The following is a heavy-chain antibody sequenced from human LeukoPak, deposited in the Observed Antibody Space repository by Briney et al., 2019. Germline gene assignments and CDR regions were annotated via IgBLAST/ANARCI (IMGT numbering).Heavy chain of an antibody. CDR2: IWYDESNK. Sequence: RGSLRLSCATSGFTFSSYGMHWVRQAPGKGLEWVAVIWYDESNKYYGDSVKGRFTISRDNSKNTLYLQMNSLRAEDTAVYYCATDPRDGMDVWGQGTTVTVSS. V-gene: IGHV3-33*01. CDR1: GFTFSSYG. J-gene: IGHJ6*02. CDR3: ATDPRDGMDV.